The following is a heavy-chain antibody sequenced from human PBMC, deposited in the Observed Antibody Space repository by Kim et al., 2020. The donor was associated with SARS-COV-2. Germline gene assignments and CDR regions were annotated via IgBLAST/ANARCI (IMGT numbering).Heavy chain of an antibody. CDR1: GFTVSSNY. CDR3: ARDMAREGRYFDWLSSYGMDV. D-gene: IGHD3-9*01. V-gene: IGHV3-66*01. CDR2: IYSGGST. Sequence: GGSLRLSCAASGFTVSSNYMSWVRQAPGKGLEWVSVIYSGGSTYYADSVTGRFTISRDNSKNTLYLQMNSLGAEDTAVYYCARDMAREGRYFDWLSSYGMDVWGQGTTDTVSS. J-gene: IGHJ6*02.